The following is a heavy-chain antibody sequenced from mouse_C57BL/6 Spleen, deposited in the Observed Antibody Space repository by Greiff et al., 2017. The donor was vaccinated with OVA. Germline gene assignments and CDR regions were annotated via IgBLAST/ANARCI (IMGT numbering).Heavy chain of an antibody. V-gene: IGHV1-55*01. D-gene: IGHD2-2*01. J-gene: IGHJ2*01. CDR1: GYTFTSYW. CDR3: ARGGVTTAEYYFDY. CDR2: IYHGSGST. Sequence: QVQLQQPGAELVKPGASVKMSCKASGYTFTSYWITWVKQRPGQGLEWIGDIYHGSGSTNYNEKFKSKATLTVDTSSSTAYMQLSSLTSEDSAVYYWARGGVTTAEYYFDYWGQGTTLTVSS.